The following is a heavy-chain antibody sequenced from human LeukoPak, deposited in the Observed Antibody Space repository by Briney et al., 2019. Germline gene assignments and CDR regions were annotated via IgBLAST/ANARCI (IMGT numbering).Heavy chain of an antibody. D-gene: IGHD4-17*01. V-gene: IGHV4-59*08. CDR1: GGSISSYY. J-gene: IGHJ4*02. CDR3: ARLMTYGDYLIDY. CDR2: IYYSGST. Sequence: SETLSLTCTVSGGSISSYYWGWIRQPPGKGLEWIGYIYYSGSTNYNPSLKSRVTISVDTSKNQFSLKLSSVTAADTAVYYCARLMTYGDYLIDYWGQGTLVTVSS.